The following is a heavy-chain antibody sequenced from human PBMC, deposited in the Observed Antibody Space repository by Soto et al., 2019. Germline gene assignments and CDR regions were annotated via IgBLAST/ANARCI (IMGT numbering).Heavy chain of an antibody. Sequence: ASVKVSCKASGYTFTSYGISWVRQAPGQGLEWMGWISAYNGNTNYAQKLQGRVTMTTDTSTSTAYMELRSVRSDDTAVYYCARGLRCSGGSCYFDYWGQGTLVTVSS. CDR2: ISAYNGNT. J-gene: IGHJ4*02. D-gene: IGHD2-15*01. V-gene: IGHV1-18*01. CDR1: GYTFTSYG. CDR3: ARGLRCSGGSCYFDY.